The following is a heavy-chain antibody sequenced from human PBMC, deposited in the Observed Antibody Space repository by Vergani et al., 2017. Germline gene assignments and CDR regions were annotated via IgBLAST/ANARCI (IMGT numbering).Heavy chain of an antibody. J-gene: IGHJ4*02. CDR1: GYTLTELS. V-gene: IGHV1-24*01. CDR2: FDPEDGET. Sequence: QVQLVQSGAEVKKPGASVKVSCKVSGYTLTELSMHWVRQAPGKGLEWMGGFDPEDGETIYAQKFQGRVTMTEDTSTDTAYMGLSSLRSEDTAVYYCATGKYYDDSSGYYDDYWGQGTLVTVSS. CDR3: ATGKYYDDSSGYYDDY. D-gene: IGHD3-22*01.